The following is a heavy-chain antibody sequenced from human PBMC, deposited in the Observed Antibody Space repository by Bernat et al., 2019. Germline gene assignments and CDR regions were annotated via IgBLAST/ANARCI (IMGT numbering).Heavy chain of an antibody. V-gene: IGHV3-9*01. CDR3: AKDLSGPRCEGIRSAFDF. CDR1: GFTFDDYA. CDR2: ISWNSGSI. D-gene: IGHD1-14*01. Sequence: EVQLVESGGGLVQPGRSLRLSCAASGFTFDDYAMHWVRQAPGKGLEWVSGISWNSGSIGSADSVKGRFTISRDNAKNSLYLQMNSLRAEDTALYDCAKDLSGPRCEGIRSAFDFWGQGTMVTVSS. J-gene: IGHJ3*01.